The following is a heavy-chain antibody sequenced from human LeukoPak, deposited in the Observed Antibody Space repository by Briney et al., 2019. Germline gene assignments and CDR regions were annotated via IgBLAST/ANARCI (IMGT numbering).Heavy chain of an antibody. J-gene: IGHJ4*02. Sequence: SETLSLTCTVSGYSISSGYYWAWIRQPPGKGLEWIGSIFHTGSTYHNPSLKSRVTISVDTSKNQFSLKLSSVTAADTAVYYCARSGNRGGSYRFDYWGQGTLVTVSS. V-gene: IGHV4-38-2*02. D-gene: IGHD1-26*01. CDR1: GYSISSGYY. CDR2: IFHTGST. CDR3: ARSGNRGGSYRFDY.